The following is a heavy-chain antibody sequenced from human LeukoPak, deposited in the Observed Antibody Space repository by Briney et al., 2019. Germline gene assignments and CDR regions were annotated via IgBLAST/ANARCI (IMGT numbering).Heavy chain of an antibody. CDR3: ARAVRFFDF. J-gene: IGHJ4*02. Sequence: GASVKVSCKASGYTFTGYYMHWVRQAPGQGLEWMGWINTNTGNPTYAQGFTGRFVFSLDTSVSTAYLQISSLEAEDTAVYYCARAVRFFDFWGQGTLVTVSS. D-gene: IGHD3-10*01. CDR2: INTNTGNP. V-gene: IGHV7-4-1*02. CDR1: GYTFTGYY.